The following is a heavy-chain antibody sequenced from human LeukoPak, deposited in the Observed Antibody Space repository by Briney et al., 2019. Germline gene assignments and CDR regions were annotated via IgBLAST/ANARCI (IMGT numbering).Heavy chain of an antibody. V-gene: IGHV3-7*05. CDR2: IKQDGGMK. CDR1: GFTFSGHW. CDR3: ATFKYYYGSGSYAYFDY. Sequence: GGSLRLSCAASGFTFSGHWMGWVRQAPGKGLEWVPNIKQDGGMKYHVDSVRGRFTISRDNAKNSLYLQMDSLRVEDTAVYYCATFKYYYGSGSYAYFDYWGQGTLVTVSS. D-gene: IGHD3-10*01. J-gene: IGHJ4*02.